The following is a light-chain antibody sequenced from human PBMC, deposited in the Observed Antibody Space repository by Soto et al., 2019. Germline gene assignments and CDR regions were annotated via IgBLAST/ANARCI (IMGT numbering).Light chain of an antibody. CDR3: QQRSNWPREIT. V-gene: IGKV3-11*01. Sequence: EIVLTQSPATLSLSPGEIATLYFSASQSVSSYLAWYQQKPGQAPRLLIYDASNRATGIPARFSGSGSGTDFTLTISSLEPEDFAVYYCQQRSNWPREITFGQGTRLEIK. CDR1: QSVSSY. J-gene: IGKJ5*01. CDR2: DAS.